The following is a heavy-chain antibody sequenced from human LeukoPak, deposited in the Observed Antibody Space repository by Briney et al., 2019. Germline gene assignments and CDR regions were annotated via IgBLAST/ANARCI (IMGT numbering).Heavy chain of an antibody. CDR3: AREPLNTATNWFDP. CDR2: IIPIFGTA. V-gene: IGHV1-69*13. Sequence: ASVKVCCKASGDTFSSYAISWVRQAPGQGLEWMGGIIPIFGTANYAQKFQGRVTITADESTSTAYMELSSLRSEDTAVYYCAREPLNTATNWFDPWGQGTLVTVSS. J-gene: IGHJ5*02. CDR1: GDTFSSYA. D-gene: IGHD5-18*01.